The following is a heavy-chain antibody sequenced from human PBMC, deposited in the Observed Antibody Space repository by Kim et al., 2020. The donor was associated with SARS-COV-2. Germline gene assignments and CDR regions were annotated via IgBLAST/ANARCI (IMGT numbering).Heavy chain of an antibody. D-gene: IGHD6-13*01. V-gene: IGHV4-59*01. CDR3: ARATYSSSWNGRDY. Sequence: NPSLKSRVTISVDTSKNQFSLKLSAVTAADTAVYYCARATYSSSWNGRDYWGQGTLVTVSS. J-gene: IGHJ4*02.